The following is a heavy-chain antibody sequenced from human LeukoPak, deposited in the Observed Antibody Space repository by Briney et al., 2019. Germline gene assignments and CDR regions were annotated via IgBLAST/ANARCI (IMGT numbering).Heavy chain of an antibody. J-gene: IGHJ5*02. D-gene: IGHD1-1*01. CDR3: ARWNGDGWFDP. CDR2: IIPILGIA. CDR1: GGTFRNYA. Sequence: SVKVSCKASGGTFRNYAISWVRQAPGQGLEWMGRIIPILGIANYAQKFQGRVTITADKSTSTAYMELSSLRSEDTAVYYCARWNGDGWFDPWGQGTLVTVSS. V-gene: IGHV1-69*04.